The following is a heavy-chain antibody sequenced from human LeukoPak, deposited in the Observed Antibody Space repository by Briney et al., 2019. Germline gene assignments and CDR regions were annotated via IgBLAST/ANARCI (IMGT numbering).Heavy chain of an antibody. V-gene: IGHV1-69*04. Sequence: GASVKVSCKASGGTFISYAISWVRQAPGQGLEWMGRIIPIFGIANYAQKFQGRVTITADKSTSTAYMELSSLRSEDTAVYYCASIWSGYYGDAFDIWGQGTMVTVSS. J-gene: IGHJ3*02. CDR3: ASIWSGYYGDAFDI. CDR1: GGTFISYA. CDR2: IIPIFGIA. D-gene: IGHD3-3*01.